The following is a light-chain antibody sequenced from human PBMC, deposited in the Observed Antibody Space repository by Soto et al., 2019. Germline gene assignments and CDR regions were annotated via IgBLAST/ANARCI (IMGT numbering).Light chain of an antibody. J-gene: IGLJ1*01. CDR2: DVS. CDR1: SSDVGGYNY. CDR3: RPHTGTHSPYV. V-gene: IGLV2-11*01. Sequence: QSVLTQPRSVSGSPGQSVTISCTGTSSDVGGYNYVSWYQQHPGKAPKLMIYDVSKRPSGVPDRSSGSKSGNTASLTISGLQAEDESEYFCRPHTGTHSPYVSRTRTKVTV.